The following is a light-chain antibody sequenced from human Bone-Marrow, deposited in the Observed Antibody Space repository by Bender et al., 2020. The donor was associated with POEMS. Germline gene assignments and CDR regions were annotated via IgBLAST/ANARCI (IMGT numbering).Light chain of an antibody. Sequence: QSVVTQPPSLSEAPRQRVTISCSGSSSNIGNHGVNWYQQLPGEAPKFLSYYDDLLTPGASVRFSASKSGTSASLAISELQSEDEALYYCSAWDDSLSGWVFGGGTKLTVL. CDR2: YDD. V-gene: IGLV1-36*01. CDR1: SSNIGNHG. CDR3: SAWDDSLSGWV. J-gene: IGLJ3*02.